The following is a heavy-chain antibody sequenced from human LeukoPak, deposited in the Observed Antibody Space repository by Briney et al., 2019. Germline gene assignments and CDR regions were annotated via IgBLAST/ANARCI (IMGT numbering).Heavy chain of an antibody. CDR1: GFTVSSNY. CDR2: IYTGGST. J-gene: IGHJ4*02. Sequence: GGSLRLSCAASGFTVSSNYMSWVRQAPGKGLEWVSAIYTGGSTYYAGSVKGRFTISRDNSKNTLYLQMNSLRAEDTAVYYCAKDLLDTLGYWGQGTLVTVSS. CDR3: AKDLLDTLGY. D-gene: IGHD2/OR15-2a*01. V-gene: IGHV3-66*01.